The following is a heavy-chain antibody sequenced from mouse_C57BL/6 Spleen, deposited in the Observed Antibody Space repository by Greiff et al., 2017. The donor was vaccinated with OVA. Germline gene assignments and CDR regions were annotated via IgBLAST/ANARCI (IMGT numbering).Heavy chain of an antibody. CDR2: ISYDGSN. D-gene: IGHD1-1*01. CDR1: GYSITSGYY. CDR3: ARDVGSSPFGY. J-gene: IGHJ2*01. Sequence: EVQLQQSGPGLVKPSQSLSLTCFVTGYSITSGYYWNWIRPFPGNKLEWMGFISYDGSNYSDPALRSRISITSDTSKNLFFLKFNSVTTEDTATYCCARDVGSSPFGYWGQGTTLTVSS. V-gene: IGHV3-6*01.